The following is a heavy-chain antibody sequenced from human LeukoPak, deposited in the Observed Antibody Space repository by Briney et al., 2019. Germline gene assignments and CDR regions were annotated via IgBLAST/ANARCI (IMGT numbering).Heavy chain of an antibody. J-gene: IGHJ4*02. CDR3: AKALSTMTTVPVRFDY. D-gene: IGHD4-11*01. V-gene: IGHV3-23*01. CDR2: ISGSGGST. Sequence: GGSPRLSCAASGFTFSSYAMSWVRQAPGKGLEWVSAISGSGGSTYYADSVKGRFTISRDNSKNTLYLQMNSLRAEDTAVYYCAKALSTMTTVPVRFDYWGQETLVTASS. CDR1: GFTFSSYA.